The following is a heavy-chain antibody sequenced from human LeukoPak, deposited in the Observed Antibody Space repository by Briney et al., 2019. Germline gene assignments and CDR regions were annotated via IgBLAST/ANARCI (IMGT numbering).Heavy chain of an antibody. Sequence: SETLSLTCSVSGASISTFHWTWFRQPAGRGPEWTGLIYNSGSTLLNPSLKNRVAMSVDLTKNHLSLKLTAVTAAVTAMYFCARKDGDYWGRGTLVTVSS. CDR2: IYNSGST. CDR3: ARKDGDY. V-gene: IGHV4-4*07. CDR1: GASISTFH. J-gene: IGHJ4*02.